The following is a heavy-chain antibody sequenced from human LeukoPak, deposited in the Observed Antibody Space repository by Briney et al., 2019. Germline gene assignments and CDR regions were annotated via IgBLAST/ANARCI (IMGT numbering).Heavy chain of an antibody. V-gene: IGHV3-7*01. J-gene: IGHJ4*02. D-gene: IGHD6-19*01. Sequence: GGSLRLSCAASGFTFSSYWMSWVRQAPGKGLEWVANIKQDGSEKYYVDSVKGRFTISRDNAKNSLYLQMNSLRAEDTAVYYCARDTLGYSSGWLDYWGQGTLVTVSS. CDR1: GFTFSSYW. CDR2: IKQDGSEK. CDR3: ARDTLGYSSGWLDY.